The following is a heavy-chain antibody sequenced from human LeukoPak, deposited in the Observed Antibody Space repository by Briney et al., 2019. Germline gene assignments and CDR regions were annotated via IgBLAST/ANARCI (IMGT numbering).Heavy chain of an antibody. CDR3: ARVVGRWEFDY. J-gene: IGHJ4*02. CDR2: ITHSGRNI. CDR1: RFTFSDYY. Sequence: GGALRLSCAASRFTFSDYYMSWIRQAPGKGLEGVSSITHSGRNIYYAASVKGRFTISRDNAKNSLYLQMNSLRDEDTAVYYCARVVGRWEFDYWGQGTLVTVSS. V-gene: IGHV3-11*01. D-gene: IGHD5-24*01.